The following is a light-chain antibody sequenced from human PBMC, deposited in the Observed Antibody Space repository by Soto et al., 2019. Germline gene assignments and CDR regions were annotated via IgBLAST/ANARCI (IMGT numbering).Light chain of an antibody. Sequence: QSVLTQPASVSGSPGQSITISCTGTSSDVGAYNYVSWYQQHPGKAPKLMIHEVSKRPSGVSNRFSGSKSGTSASLAISGLQSEDEADYYCAAWDDSLNARVFGGGTKLTVL. CDR2: EVS. J-gene: IGLJ3*02. V-gene: IGLV2-14*01. CDR1: SSDVGAYNY. CDR3: AAWDDSLNARV.